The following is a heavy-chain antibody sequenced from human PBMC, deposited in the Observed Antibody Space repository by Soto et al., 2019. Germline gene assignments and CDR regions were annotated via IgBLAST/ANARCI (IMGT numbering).Heavy chain of an antibody. Sequence: GASVKHSCKASGYTFTSYGISWVRQAPGQGLEWMGWISAYNGNTNYAQKLQGRVTMTTDTSTSTAYMELRSLRSDDTAVYYCARDRGYSYRYAHDAFDIRGQGTMVTVSS. CDR2: ISAYNGNT. CDR3: ARDRGYSYRYAHDAFDI. D-gene: IGHD5-18*01. V-gene: IGHV1-18*01. J-gene: IGHJ3*02. CDR1: GYTFTSYG.